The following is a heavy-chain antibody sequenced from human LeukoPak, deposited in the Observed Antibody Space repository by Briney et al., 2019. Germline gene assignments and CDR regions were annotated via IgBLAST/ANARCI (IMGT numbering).Heavy chain of an antibody. CDR2: ISYDANIGSNK. J-gene: IGHJ4*02. CDR3: ARDSFYYGDYRTLFGYFDY. Sequence: PGGSLSLSCTASGFIVSSNYMGWVRQAPGKGLEWVALISYDANIGSNKYYADSVRGRFTISRDNSKNTLYLQMNSLRAEDTAVYYCARDSFYYGDYRTLFGYFDYWGQGTLVTVSS. CDR1: GFIVSSNY. D-gene: IGHD4-17*01. V-gene: IGHV3-30-3*01.